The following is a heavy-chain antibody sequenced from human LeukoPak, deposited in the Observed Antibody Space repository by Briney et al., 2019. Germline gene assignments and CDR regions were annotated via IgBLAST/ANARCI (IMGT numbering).Heavy chain of an antibody. V-gene: IGHV4-34*01. J-gene: IGHJ5*02. CDR2: INHSGST. D-gene: IGHD6-19*01. CDR3: AREVAVAENNWFDP. Sequence: SETLSLTCAVYGGSFSGYYWSWIRQPPGKGLDWIGEINHSGSTNYNPSLKSRVTISVDTSKNQFSLKLSSVTAADTAVYYCAREVAVAENNWFDPWGQGTLVTVSS. CDR1: GGSFSGYY.